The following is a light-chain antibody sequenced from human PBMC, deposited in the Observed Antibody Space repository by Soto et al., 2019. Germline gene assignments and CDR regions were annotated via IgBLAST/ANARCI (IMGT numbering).Light chain of an antibody. CDR2: AVS. V-gene: IGLV2-11*01. J-gene: IGLJ2*01. CDR1: SSDVGGYNY. CDR3: CSYAGSDVV. Sequence: QSALTQPRSVSGSPGQSVTISCTATSSDVGGYNYVSWYQQYPGKAPKLMMYAVSERPSGVPDRFSGSKSGNTASLTISGLQAEDEADYHCCSYAGSDVVFGGGTQLTVL.